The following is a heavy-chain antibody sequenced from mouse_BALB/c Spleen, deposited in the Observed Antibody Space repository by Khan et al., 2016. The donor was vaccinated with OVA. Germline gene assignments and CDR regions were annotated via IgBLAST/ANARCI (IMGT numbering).Heavy chain of an antibody. V-gene: IGHV5-2*01. J-gene: IGHJ1*01. CDR1: EYEFPSHD. CDR2: IDRDGGTT. D-gene: IGHD2-14*01. Sequence: EVQGVESGGGLVQPGESLKLSCESNEYEFPSHDMSWVRETPDKRLELVAVIDRDGGTTYYPDTMERRFIISRDNTKKTLYLQMRSLRSEDTALYYCARAYYRHWYFDVWGAGTTVTVSS. CDR3: ARAYYRHWYFDV.